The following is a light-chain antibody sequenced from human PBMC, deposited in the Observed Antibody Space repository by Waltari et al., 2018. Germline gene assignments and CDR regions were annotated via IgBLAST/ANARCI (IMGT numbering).Light chain of an antibody. CDR3: ETWDSNTHWV. CDR1: SGHSSYI. J-gene: IGLJ3*02. CDR2: LEGSGSY. Sequence: QPVLTQSSSASASLGSSVKLTCTLSSGHSSYIIAWHQQQPGKAPRYLMKLEGSGSYNKGSRVPDRFSGASSGADRYLTISNHQSEDEADYYCETWDSNTHWVFGGGTKLTVL. V-gene: IGLV4-60*03.